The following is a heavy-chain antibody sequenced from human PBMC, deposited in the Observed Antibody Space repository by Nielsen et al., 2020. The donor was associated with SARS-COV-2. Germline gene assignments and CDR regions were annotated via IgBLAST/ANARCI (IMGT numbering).Heavy chain of an antibody. Sequence: WIRQPPGKGLEWVANIKQDGSEKYYVDSVKGRFTISRDNSKNTLYLQMNSLRAEDTAVYYCASAITTYSSSWYPPADYYYYYYGMDVWGQGTTVTVSS. V-gene: IGHV3-7*03. CDR2: IKQDGSEK. J-gene: IGHJ6*02. CDR3: ASAITTYSSSWYPPADYYYYYYGMDV. D-gene: IGHD6-13*01.